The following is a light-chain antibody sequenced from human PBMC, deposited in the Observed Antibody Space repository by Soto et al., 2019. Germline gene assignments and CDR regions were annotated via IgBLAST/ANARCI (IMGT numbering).Light chain of an antibody. CDR1: QSVSSW. J-gene: IGKJ1*01. CDR3: QQYNSAWT. V-gene: IGKV1-5*03. CDR2: TAS. Sequence: DIQMTQSPSTLSASVGDRVTITCRASQSVSSWLAWYQQKPGKAPNLLIYTASSLESGVPSRFSGSGSGTEFTLTISSLQPDDFATYYCQQYNSAWTFGQGTTVE.